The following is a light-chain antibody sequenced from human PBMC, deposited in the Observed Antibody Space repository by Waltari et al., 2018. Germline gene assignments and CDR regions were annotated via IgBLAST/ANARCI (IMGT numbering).Light chain of an antibody. V-gene: IGLV10-54*04. J-gene: IGLJ1*01. CDR1: SNNVGNQG. Sequence: QAGLTQPPSVSKGLRQTATLTCTGDSNNVGNQGAAWLQQHQGHPPKLLSYRNNNRPSGISERFSASRSGNTAALTSTGLQPEDEADYYCSAWDSSLRAHVFGTGTKVTVL. CDR2: RNN. CDR3: SAWDSSLRAHV.